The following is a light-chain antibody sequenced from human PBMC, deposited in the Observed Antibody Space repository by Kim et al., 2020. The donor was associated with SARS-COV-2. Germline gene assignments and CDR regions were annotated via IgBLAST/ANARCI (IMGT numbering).Light chain of an antibody. CDR1: EGLLHRNGYNS. CDR3: MQARQAPYS. J-gene: IGKJ2*03. CDR2: LGS. V-gene: IGKV2-28*01. Sequence: EPASLSCRSSEGLLHRNGYNSLDWYLQKPGQSTQLLIYLGSDRTSGVPDRFRGSGSGTEFTFKINRVEAEDVGVYYCMQARQAPYSFGQGTKLEI.